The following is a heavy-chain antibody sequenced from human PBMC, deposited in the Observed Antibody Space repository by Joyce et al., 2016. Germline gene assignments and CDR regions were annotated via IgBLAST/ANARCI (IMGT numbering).Heavy chain of an antibody. Sequence: QVQLVQSGAEVKKPGASVKVSCKASGYTFTNYYMHWVRQAPGQGLEWMGIINPSGGSTNSAQKFQGRVTMTRDTSTSTVYMELSSLRSEDTAVYYCARDTAMATGHYYYGMDVWGQGTTVTVSS. CDR2: INPSGGST. V-gene: IGHV1-46*01. D-gene: IGHD5-18*01. J-gene: IGHJ6*02. CDR3: ARDTAMATGHYYYGMDV. CDR1: GYTFTNYY.